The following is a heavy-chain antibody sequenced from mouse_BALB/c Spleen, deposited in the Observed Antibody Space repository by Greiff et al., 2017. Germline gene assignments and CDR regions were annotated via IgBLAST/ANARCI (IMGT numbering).Heavy chain of an antibody. Sequence: VQLQQSGAELVRPGVSVKISCKGSGYTFTDYAMHWVKQSHAKSLEWIGVISTYYGDASYNQKFKGKATMTVDKSSSTAYMELARLTSEDSAIYCGAGGGSGGDYWGQGTTLTVSS. V-gene: IGHV1S137*01. J-gene: IGHJ2*01. CDR3: AGGGSGGDY. CDR1: GYTFTDYA. CDR2: ISTYYGDA.